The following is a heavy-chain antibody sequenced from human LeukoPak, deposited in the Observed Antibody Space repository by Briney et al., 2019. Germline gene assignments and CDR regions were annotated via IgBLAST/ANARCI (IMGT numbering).Heavy chain of an antibody. CDR1: GFTFSTSA. V-gene: IGHV3-49*04. CDR2: IRSKAYGGTT. D-gene: IGHD1-1*01. Sequence: PGGSLRLSCAASGFTFSTSAMNWVRQAPGKGLEWVGFIRSKAYGGTTEYAASVKGRFTISRDDSKSIAYLQMNSLKTEDTAVYYCTSSTGTTRRYYYYYYMDVWGKGTTVTVSS. CDR3: TSSTGTTRRYYYYYYMDV. J-gene: IGHJ6*03.